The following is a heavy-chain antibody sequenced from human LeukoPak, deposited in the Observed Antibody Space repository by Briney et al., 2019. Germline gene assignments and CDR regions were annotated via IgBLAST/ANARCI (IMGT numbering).Heavy chain of an antibody. J-gene: IGHJ2*01. CDR1: GGSISSYY. CDR2: IYYSGST. CDR3: ARDRYYYGSGSYSTDWYFDL. Sequence: KPSETLSLTCTVSGGSISSYYWSWILQPPGKGLEWIGYIYYSGSTNYNPSLKSRVTISVDTSKNQFSLKLSSVTAADTAVYYCARDRYYYGSGSYSTDWYFDLWGRGTLVTVSS. D-gene: IGHD3-10*01. V-gene: IGHV4-59*01.